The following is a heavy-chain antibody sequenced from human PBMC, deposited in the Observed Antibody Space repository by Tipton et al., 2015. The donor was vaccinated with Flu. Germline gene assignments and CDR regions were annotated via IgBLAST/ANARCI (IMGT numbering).Heavy chain of an antibody. Sequence: TLSLTCTVSVDSIIPSYWTWIRQPPGKGLGWIGHIYYRGSTNNNPSLKSRVTISEDTPKDQFSLKLSSVTAADTAVYYCARDRGNGYNDDDFDIWGQGTMVTVSS. CDR1: VDSIIPSY. D-gene: IGHD5-24*01. CDR3: ARDRGNGYNDDDFDI. CDR2: IYYRGST. J-gene: IGHJ3*02. V-gene: IGHV4-59*01.